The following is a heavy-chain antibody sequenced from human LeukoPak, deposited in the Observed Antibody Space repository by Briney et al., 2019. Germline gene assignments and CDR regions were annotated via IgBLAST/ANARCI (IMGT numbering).Heavy chain of an antibody. CDR1: GFTFSSYA. Sequence: PGGSLRLSCAASGFTFSSYAMSWVRQAPGKGLEWVSAISGSGGSTYYADSVKGRFTISRDNSKNTLYLQMNSLRAEDTAVYYCAKDHPSAYCGGDCYSDYWGQGTLVTVSS. CDR3: AKDHPSAYCGGDCYSDY. V-gene: IGHV3-23*01. CDR2: ISGSGGST. J-gene: IGHJ4*02. D-gene: IGHD2-21*02.